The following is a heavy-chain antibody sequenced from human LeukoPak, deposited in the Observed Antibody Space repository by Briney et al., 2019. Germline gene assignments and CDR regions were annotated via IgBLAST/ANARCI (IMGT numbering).Heavy chain of an antibody. Sequence: XVXXXPXQXXXWMGWMSPNSGDTGYAQKFQGRVTMTSDSSISTAYMELSSLRSEDTAIYYCVRTPPNWGFDYWGQGTLVTVSS. V-gene: IGHV1-8*01. D-gene: IGHD7-27*01. CDR3: VRTPPNWGFDY. J-gene: IGHJ4*02. CDR2: MSPNSGDT.